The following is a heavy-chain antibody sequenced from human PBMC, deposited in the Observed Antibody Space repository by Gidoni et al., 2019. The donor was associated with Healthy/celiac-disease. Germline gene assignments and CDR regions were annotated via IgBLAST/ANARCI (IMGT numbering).Heavy chain of an antibody. CDR2: IYYSGST. V-gene: IGHV4-31*03. D-gene: IGHD2-15*01. J-gene: IGHJ4*02. CDR3: AREVNDEVDSPPFDY. Sequence: QVQLHESGRGLVKPSQPLSHTCTVPGVSFCRRGYYLSWIRQHPGKCLEWIGYIYYSGSTDSNPTLKSRVTISVDTSKHHFSLKLSSVTAADTAVYYCAREVNDEVDSPPFDYWGQGTLVTVSS. CDR1: GVSFCRRGYY.